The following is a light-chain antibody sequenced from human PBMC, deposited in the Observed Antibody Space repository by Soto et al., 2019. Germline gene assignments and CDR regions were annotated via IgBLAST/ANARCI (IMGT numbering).Light chain of an antibody. CDR2: NTN. J-gene: IGLJ3*02. Sequence: QAVVTQEPSLTVSPGGTVTLTCSSNTGAVTSGFFASWFQQKPGQAPRALIYNTNNKHSWTPARFSGSLLGGKAALTLSGVQPEDEADYYCLLYYGGARVFGGGTKLTVL. V-gene: IGLV7-43*01. CDR1: TGAVTSGFF. CDR3: LLYYGGARV.